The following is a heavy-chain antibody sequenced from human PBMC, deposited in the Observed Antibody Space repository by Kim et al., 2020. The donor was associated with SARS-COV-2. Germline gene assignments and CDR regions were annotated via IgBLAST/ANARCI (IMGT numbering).Heavy chain of an antibody. J-gene: IGHJ4*02. D-gene: IGHD3-10*01. CDR3: AKTRITMVRGSLSFDY. V-gene: IGHV3-23*01. Sequence: SGKGRFTISRDNSKNTLCLQMNSLRAEDTAVYYCAKTRITMVRGSLSFDYWGQGTLVTVSS.